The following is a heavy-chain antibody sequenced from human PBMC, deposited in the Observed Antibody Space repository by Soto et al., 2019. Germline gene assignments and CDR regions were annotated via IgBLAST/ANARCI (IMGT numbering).Heavy chain of an antibody. CDR3: ARQGFGELHGLMDV. CDR2: MGYNGFT. CDR1: GGPMNNYY. V-gene: IGHV4-59*08. Sequence: QLQLQESDPGLVKPSETLSLTCTISGGPMNNYYCSWFRQPRGQGLEWIGYMGYNGFTRYNPSLRSRVAISLDTAKNQFSLNLSSVTAADTALYYCARQGFGELHGLMDVWGQGITVTVSS. J-gene: IGHJ6*02. D-gene: IGHD3-10*01.